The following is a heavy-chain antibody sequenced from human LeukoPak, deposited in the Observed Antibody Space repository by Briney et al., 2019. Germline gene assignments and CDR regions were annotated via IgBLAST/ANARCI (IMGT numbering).Heavy chain of an antibody. CDR1: GFTFSSYG. V-gene: IGHV3-48*03. D-gene: IGHD4-23*01. CDR3: ARVFRGNDAFDI. J-gene: IGHJ3*02. CDR2: ISSSGSTI. Sequence: GGSLRLSCAASGFTFSSYGMNWVRQAPGKGLEWVSYISSSGSTIYYADSVKGRFTISRDNAKNSLYLQMSSLRAEDTAVYYCARVFRGNDAFDIWGQGTMVTVSS.